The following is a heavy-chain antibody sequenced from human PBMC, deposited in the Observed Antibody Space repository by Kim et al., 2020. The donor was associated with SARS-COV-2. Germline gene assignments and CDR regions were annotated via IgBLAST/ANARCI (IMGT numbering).Heavy chain of an antibody. J-gene: IGHJ3*02. CDR1: GFTFSSYS. V-gene: IGHV3-21*01. CDR2: ISSSSSYI. D-gene: IGHD1-26*01. CDR3: ARDPMEWEQWRDFIAFDI. Sequence: GGSLRLSCAASGFTFSSYSMNWVRQAPGKGLEWVSSISSSSSYIYYADSVKGRFTISRDNAKNSLYLQMNSLRAEDTAVYYCARDPMEWEQWRDFIAFDIWGQGTMVTVSS.